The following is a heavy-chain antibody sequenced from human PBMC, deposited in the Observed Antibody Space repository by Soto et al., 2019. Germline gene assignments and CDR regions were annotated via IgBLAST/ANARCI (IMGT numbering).Heavy chain of an antibody. V-gene: IGHV4-59*01. D-gene: IGHD3-22*01. CDR2: IYYSGST. Sequence: SETLSLTCTVSGGSISSYYWSWIRQPPGKGLEWIGYIYYSGSTNYNPSLKSRVTISVDTSKNQFSLKLSSVTAADTAVYYCARESSSGYYVFDSWGQGTLVTVSS. CDR1: GGSISSYY. CDR3: ARESSSGYYVFDS. J-gene: IGHJ4*02.